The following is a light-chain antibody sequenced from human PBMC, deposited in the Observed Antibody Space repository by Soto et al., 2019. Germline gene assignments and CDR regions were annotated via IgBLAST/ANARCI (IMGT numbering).Light chain of an antibody. CDR2: EVS. Sequence: SVLTQPASVSGTPGHSITISCTGTSTDVGGYNYVAWYHQHPGKVPRLMIYEVSNRPSGVSNRFSGSKSGSTASLTISGLQAEDEADYYCISYTSSSTSYVFGTGTKV. J-gene: IGLJ1*01. CDR1: STDVGGYNY. V-gene: IGLV2-14*01. CDR3: ISYTSSSTSYV.